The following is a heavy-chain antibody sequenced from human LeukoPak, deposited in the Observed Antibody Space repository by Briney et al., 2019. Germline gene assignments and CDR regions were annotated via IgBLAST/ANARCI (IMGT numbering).Heavy chain of an antibody. D-gene: IGHD3/OR15-3a*01. CDR1: GFTLIRTY. V-gene: IGHV3-66*01. Sequence: PGGSLRLSCAAFGFTLIRTYIRWVRQAPGKGVEWVSVIYEGGDIYYSDSVRGRVAISRDSSKNTVYLQMNGLRAEDTAVYYCARDPSGTGTGFDIWGQGTMVTVSS. CDR2: IYEGGDI. CDR3: ARDPSGTGTGFDI. J-gene: IGHJ3*02.